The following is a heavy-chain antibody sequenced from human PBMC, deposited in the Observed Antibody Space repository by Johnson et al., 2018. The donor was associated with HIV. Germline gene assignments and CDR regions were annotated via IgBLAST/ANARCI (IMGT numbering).Heavy chain of an antibody. Sequence: VQLVESGGGVVRPGGSLRLSCAASGFTFDDYGMSWVRQAPGKGLEWVSGINWNGGSTGYADSVKGRFTISRDNAKNSLYLQMNSLRAEDTAVYYCARDFYLLSSSWYSAFDIWGQGTMVTVSS. J-gene: IGHJ3*02. CDR2: INWNGGST. CDR1: GFTFDDYG. V-gene: IGHV3-20*04. CDR3: ARDFYLLSSSWYSAFDI. D-gene: IGHD6-13*01.